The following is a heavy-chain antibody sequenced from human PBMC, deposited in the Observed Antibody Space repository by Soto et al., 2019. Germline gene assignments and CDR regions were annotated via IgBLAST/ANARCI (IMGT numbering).Heavy chain of an antibody. CDR1: GFTFSTHA. CDR2: VDVGGGST. V-gene: IGHV3-23*01. D-gene: IGHD6-25*01. Sequence: EVQLLESGGGLVQPGGSLRLSCAASGFTFSTHAMIWVRQAPGKGLNWVSTVDVGGGSTYYTDSVKGRFTVSRDNLKNTVYLQLITLRAEDTAIFFCARDSGPAGGGACDIWGQGTMVTVSS. J-gene: IGHJ3*02. CDR3: ARDSGPAGGGACDI.